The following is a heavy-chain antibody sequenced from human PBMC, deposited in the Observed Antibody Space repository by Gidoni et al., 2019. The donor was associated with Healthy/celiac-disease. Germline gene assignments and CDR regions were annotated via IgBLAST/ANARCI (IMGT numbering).Heavy chain of an antibody. CDR2: INHSGST. J-gene: IGHJ2*01. CDR3: ARGSIVLLWFGYFDL. CDR1: GGSFSGYY. D-gene: IGHD3-10*01. Sequence: QVQLQQWGAGLLKPSETLSLTCAVYGGSFSGYYWSLIRQPPGKGLEWIGEINHSGSTNYNPSLKRRVTISVDTSKNQFSLKLSSVTAADTAVYYCARGSIVLLWFGYFDLWGRGTLVTVSS. V-gene: IGHV4-34*01.